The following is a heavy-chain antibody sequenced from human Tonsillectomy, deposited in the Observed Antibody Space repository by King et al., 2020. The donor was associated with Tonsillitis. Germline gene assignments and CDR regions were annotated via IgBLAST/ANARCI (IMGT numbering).Heavy chain of an antibody. Sequence: QLVQSGAEVKKPGESLKISCKGSGYSFTSYWIGWVRQLPGKGLEWMGVIHPTDSDTRYSPSFQGQVTIPAAKSISIAYLQWSRLKASDTAMYYCARLDRDKYDSSGYKTSYFYGMDVWGQGTTVTVSS. CDR3: ARLDRDKYDSSGYKTSYFYGMDV. J-gene: IGHJ6*02. CDR1: GYSFTSYW. D-gene: IGHD3-22*01. V-gene: IGHV5-51*01. CDR2: IHPTDSDT.